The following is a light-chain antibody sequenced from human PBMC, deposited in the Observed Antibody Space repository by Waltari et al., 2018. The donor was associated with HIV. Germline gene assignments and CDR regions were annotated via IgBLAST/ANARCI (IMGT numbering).Light chain of an antibody. CDR1: QSVSSN. CDR3: QEYNSWPSWA. Sequence: VTLSCRASQSVSSNLAWYQQKPGQAPRVLIYGAVTRATGVPARFSGGRSGTEFTLTISGLQSEDFAVYYCQEYNSWPSWAFGQGTKVEVK. J-gene: IGKJ1*01. CDR2: GAV. V-gene: IGKV3-15*01.